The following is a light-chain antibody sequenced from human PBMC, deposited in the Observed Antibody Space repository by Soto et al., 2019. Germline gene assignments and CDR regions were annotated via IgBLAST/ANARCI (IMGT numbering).Light chain of an antibody. V-gene: IGLV2-11*01. Sequence: QSVLTQPRSVSGSPGQSVTISCTGTSSDLGAYNSVSWHQQHPGRAPELMIYDVNKRPSGVADRFSGSKSGNTASLTISGLQAEDEADYYCCSYAGNSYVFGTVTKVPVL. CDR2: DVN. CDR3: CSYAGNSYV. J-gene: IGLJ1*01. CDR1: SSDLGAYNS.